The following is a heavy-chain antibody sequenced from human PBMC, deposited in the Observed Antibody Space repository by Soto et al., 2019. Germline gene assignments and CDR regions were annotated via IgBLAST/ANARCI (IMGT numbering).Heavy chain of an antibody. J-gene: IGHJ4*02. Sequence: EVQLVESGGGLVQPGGSLRLSCAASGFTVSSNYMSWVRQAPGKGLEWVSVVYIGGNTYYAESVEDRFTISRDNFQNMLYLQMNGLSAGDTAVYYGAGSVGGGFDYWGQGTLVTVSS. CDR3: AGSVGGGFDY. CDR2: VYIGGNT. CDR1: GFTVSSNY. D-gene: IGHD3-16*01. V-gene: IGHV3-66*01.